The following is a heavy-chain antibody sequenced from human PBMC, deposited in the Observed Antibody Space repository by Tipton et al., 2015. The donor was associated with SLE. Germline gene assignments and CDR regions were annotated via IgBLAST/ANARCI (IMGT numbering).Heavy chain of an antibody. J-gene: IGHJ4*02. V-gene: IGHV3-74*01. CDR3: ARDPQQLIPFDC. Sequence: SLRLSCAASGFTFSSYWMHWVRQAPGKGLVWVSRINSDGSSTSYADSVKGRFTISRDNAKNTLYLQMNSLRAEDTAVYYCARDPQQLIPFDCWGQGTLVTVSS. CDR1: GFTFSSYW. CDR2: INSDGSST. D-gene: IGHD6-13*01.